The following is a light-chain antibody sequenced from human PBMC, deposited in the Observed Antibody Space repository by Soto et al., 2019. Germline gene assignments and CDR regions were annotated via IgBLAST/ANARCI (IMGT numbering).Light chain of an antibody. CDR1: SSDVGSHDL. J-gene: IGLJ1*01. V-gene: IGLV2-14*02. Sequence: QSVLTQPASGSGSPGRSIAISCTGTSSDVGSHDLVSWYQQQSGKVPKLIIYDVSSRPSGVSNRFSGSKSGNTASLTISGLQAEDEADYYCSSFTSTTTYVFGTGTKVTVL. CDR2: DVS. CDR3: SSFTSTTTYV.